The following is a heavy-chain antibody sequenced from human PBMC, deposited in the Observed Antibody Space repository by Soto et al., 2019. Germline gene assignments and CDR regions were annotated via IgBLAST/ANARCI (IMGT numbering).Heavy chain of an antibody. CDR2: INAGNGNT. CDR3: ARAYSVYYANWFKP. V-gene: IGHV1-3*01. D-gene: IGHD5-12*01. J-gene: IGHJ5*02. CDR1: GYTFTSDA. Sequence: ASVKGSGNASGYTFTSDAIPWVRPAPGQILGCRVCINAGNGNTKYSQKFQGRVTITRDTSASTAYMERSSLRSEDTAVYYCARAYSVYYANWFKPWGQGTLVTVSS.